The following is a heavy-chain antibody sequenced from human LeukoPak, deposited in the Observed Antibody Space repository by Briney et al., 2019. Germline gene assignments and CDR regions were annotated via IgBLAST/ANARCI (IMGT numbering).Heavy chain of an antibody. J-gene: IGHJ4*02. Sequence: PGGSLRLSCAXXGXXXXXXXXXXXXXAXXXXXXXVXXKXQDXXXXYYXXSVKGRFTISRDNAKNSLYLQMNSLRAEDTXVXFXXRWRTSNWSEFDYWXQGTLVTVSS. V-gene: IGHV3-7*03. D-gene: IGHD6-13*01. CDR3: XRWRTSNWSEFDY. CDR2: KXQDXXXX. CDR1: GXXXXXXX.